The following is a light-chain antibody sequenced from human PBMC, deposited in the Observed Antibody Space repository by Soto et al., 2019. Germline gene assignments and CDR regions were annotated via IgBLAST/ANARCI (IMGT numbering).Light chain of an antibody. V-gene: IGKV1-5*03. CDR2: KAS. CDR1: QSISTW. J-gene: IGKJ4*01. Sequence: DIQMTQSPSTPSASLGDRVSITCRASQSISTWLAWYQQKPGKAPKLLIYKASTLESGVPSRFRGSRSGTEFTLTISSLQTDDFETYYCQQYDSYPPTFGGGTKVDIK. CDR3: QQYDSYPPT.